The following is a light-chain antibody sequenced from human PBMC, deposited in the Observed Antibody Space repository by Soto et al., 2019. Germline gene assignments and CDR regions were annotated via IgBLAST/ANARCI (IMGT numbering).Light chain of an antibody. V-gene: IGKV1-5*03. CDR3: SQSSNYVWT. CDR2: KAS. J-gene: IGKJ1*01. Sequence: IQMTQSPSTLSASVGDRVTITCRASQNINTWLAWYQQKPGAPPKLLIFKASHLQSGVSSRFSGAGSGTRFTLTICGLQPDDFATYYCSQSSNYVWTFGQGTKVEVK. CDR1: QNINTW.